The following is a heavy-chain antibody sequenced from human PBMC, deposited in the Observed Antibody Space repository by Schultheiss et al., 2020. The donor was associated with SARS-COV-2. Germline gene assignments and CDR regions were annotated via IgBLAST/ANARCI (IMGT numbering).Heavy chain of an antibody. D-gene: IGHD3-22*01. CDR2: ISYDGSNK. Sequence: GGSLRLSCAASGFTFSSYGMHWVRQAPGKGLEWVAVISYDGSNKYYADSVKGRFTISRDNSKNTLYLQMNSLRAEDTAVYYCAREGLLGDYYYYGMDVWGQGTTVTVSS. J-gene: IGHJ6*02. V-gene: IGHV3-30*03. CDR3: AREGLLGDYYYYGMDV. CDR1: GFTFSSYG.